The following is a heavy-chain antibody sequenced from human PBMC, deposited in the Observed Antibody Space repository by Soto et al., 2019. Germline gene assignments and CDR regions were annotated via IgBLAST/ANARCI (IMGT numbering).Heavy chain of an antibody. CDR1: GCTFSSYG. J-gene: IGHJ6*01. V-gene: IGHV3-30*18. Sequence: QVQLVESGGGVVQPGRSLRLSCAASGCTFSSYGMHWGSHAPGKGLEWVAVISYDGSNKNYADSVKGRFTISRDNSKNTKYLQMNSLRAEGTAVYYCAKEVWSGPMVVWGQGTTVTVSS. CDR2: ISYDGSNK. CDR3: AKEVWSGPMVV. D-gene: IGHD3-3*01.